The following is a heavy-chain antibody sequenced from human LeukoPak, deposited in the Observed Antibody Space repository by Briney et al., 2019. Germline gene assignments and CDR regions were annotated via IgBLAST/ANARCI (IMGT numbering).Heavy chain of an antibody. CDR2: INWNGGSI. J-gene: IGHJ4*02. V-gene: IGHV3-20*04. Sequence: GGSLRLSCAASGLTFEDYGMTWVRQAPGKGLEWVSDINWNGGSIGYADSVKGRFTVSRDNAKNSLYLQMNSLRAEDTALYYCAREKYDSSGYYTDNYYFDYWGQGTLVTVSS. CDR3: AREKYDSSGYYTDNYYFDY. D-gene: IGHD3-22*01. CDR1: GLTFEDYG.